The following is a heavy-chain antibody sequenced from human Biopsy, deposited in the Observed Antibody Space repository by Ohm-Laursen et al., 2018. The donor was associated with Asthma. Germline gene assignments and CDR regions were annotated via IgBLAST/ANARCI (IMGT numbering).Heavy chain of an antibody. D-gene: IGHD3-10*01. J-gene: IGHJ6*02. CDR2: SSVYNGNT. V-gene: IGHV1-18*01. CDR3: ARAVDYSHYYGIDV. CDR1: GYTFNSAG. Sequence: ASVKVSCKTSGYTFNSAGITWVRQAPGQGLEWMGWSSVYNGNTKVAQKLQDRVTMIPDTSTSTAYMELRSLRSDDTAVYFCARAVDYSHYYGIDVWGQGTTVTVS.